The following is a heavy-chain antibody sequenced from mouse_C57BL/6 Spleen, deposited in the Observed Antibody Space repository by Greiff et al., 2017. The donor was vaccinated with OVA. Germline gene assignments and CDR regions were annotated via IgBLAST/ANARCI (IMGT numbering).Heavy chain of an antibody. CDR2: INPYNGGT. D-gene: IGHD2-4*01. J-gene: IGHJ3*01. CDR3: ARRGTDYDYDGWFAY. Sequence: EVKLQQSGPVLVKPGASVKMSCKASGYTFTDYYMNWVKQSHGKSLEWIGVINPYNGGTSYNQKFKGKATLTVDKSSSTAYMELNSLTSEDSAVYYCARRGTDYDYDGWFAYWGQGTLVTVSA. CDR1: GYTFTDYY. V-gene: IGHV1-19*01.